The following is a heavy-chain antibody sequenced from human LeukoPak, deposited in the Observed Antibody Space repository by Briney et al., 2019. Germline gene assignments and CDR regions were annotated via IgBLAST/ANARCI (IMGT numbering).Heavy chain of an antibody. D-gene: IGHD1-14*01. CDR3: ARGLPGPFDI. CDR1: GGSFSGYY. Sequence: SETLSLTCAAYGGSFSGYYWSWIRQPPGKGLEWIGEINHSGSTNYNPSLKSRVTISVDTSKNQFSLKLSSVTAADTAVYYCARGLPGPFDIWGQGTMVTVSS. J-gene: IGHJ3*02. CDR2: INHSGST. V-gene: IGHV4-34*01.